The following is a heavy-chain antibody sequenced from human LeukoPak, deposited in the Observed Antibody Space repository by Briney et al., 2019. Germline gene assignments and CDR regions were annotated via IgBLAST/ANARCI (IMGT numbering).Heavy chain of an antibody. CDR1: GGSVRSSTYY. CDR3: PRQRLHIVVVTATHPSLSYYFDY. V-gene: IGHV4-39*01. CDR2: IYHSGSPYGGT. J-gene: IGHJ4*02. D-gene: IGHD2-21*02. Sequence: SETLSLTCTVSGGSVRSSTYYWGWIRQPPGKGMEWIGSIYHSGSPYGGTYYNPSLKSRVTISVDTSKNQFSLRLNSVAAADTAVYYCPRQRLHIVVVTATHPSLSYYFDYWGQGTLVTVSS.